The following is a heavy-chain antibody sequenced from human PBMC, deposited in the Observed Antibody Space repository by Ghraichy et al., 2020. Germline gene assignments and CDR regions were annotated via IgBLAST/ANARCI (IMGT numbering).Heavy chain of an antibody. CDR3: VRVRGGDVDY. Sequence: SETLSLTCAVYGGSLSGSFSDYYWTWIRQSPGKGLEWIGEINHSGSTNYNPSVKSRVTISIDTSTNQFSLRLSSVTAADTAVYYCVRVRGGDVDYWGQGTLVTVSS. D-gene: IGHD2-15*01. V-gene: IGHV4-34*01. CDR1: GGSLSGSFSDYY. CDR2: INHSGST. J-gene: IGHJ4*02.